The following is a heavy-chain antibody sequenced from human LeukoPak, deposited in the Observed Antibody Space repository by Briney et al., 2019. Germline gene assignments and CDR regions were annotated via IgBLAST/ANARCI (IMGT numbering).Heavy chain of an antibody. V-gene: IGHV3-73*01. D-gene: IGHD6-19*01. CDR2: IRSKADYYAT. CDR1: GFTFSDSA. J-gene: IGHJ4*02. CDR3: TREYSSGWPFDY. Sequence: QAGGSLRLSCAASGFTFSDSAIHWVRRASGKGLEWVGRIRSKADYYATSSAASVRGRFTVSRDDSENMAYLQMSSLKIDDTAVYYCTREYSSGWPFDYWGQGTLVTVPS.